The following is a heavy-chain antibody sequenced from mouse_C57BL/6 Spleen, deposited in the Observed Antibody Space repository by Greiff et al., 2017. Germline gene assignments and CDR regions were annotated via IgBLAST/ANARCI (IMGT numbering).Heavy chain of an antibody. J-gene: IGHJ3*01. V-gene: IGHV1-5*01. CDR2: IYPGNSDT. D-gene: IGHD2-4*01. CDR1: GYTFTSYW. Sequence: EVQLQQSGTVLARPGASVKMSCKTSGYTFTSYWMHWVKQRPGQGLEWIGAIYPGNSDTSYNQKFKGKAKLTAVTSSSTAYMALSSLTNDDSAVYYCTRGYYDYDGAWFAYWGQGTLVTVSA. CDR3: TRGYYDYDGAWFAY.